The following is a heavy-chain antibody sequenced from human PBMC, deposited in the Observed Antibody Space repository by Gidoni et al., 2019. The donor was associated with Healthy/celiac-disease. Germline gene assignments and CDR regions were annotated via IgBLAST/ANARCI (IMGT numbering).Heavy chain of an antibody. D-gene: IGHD6-19*01. CDR3: AKFSGWPGDAFDI. J-gene: IGHJ3*02. V-gene: IGHV3-23*01. Sequence: EGQLLESGGGLVQPWGSLRLPCAASGFTFSSYAMSWVRQAPGKGLEWVSAISGSGGSTYYADSVKGRFTISRDNSKNTLYLQMNSLRAEDTAVYYCAKFSGWPGDAFDIWGQGTMVTVSS. CDR1: GFTFSSYA. CDR2: ISGSGGST.